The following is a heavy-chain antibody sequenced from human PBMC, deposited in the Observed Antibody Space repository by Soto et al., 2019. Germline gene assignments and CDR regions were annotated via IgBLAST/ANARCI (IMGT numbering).Heavy chain of an antibody. D-gene: IGHD6-13*01. V-gene: IGHV1-8*01. J-gene: IGHJ4*01. Sequence: QVQLVQSGAEVKKPGASVKVSCKASGYTFTSYDINWVRQATGQGLEWMGWMNTNRGNTGYAQKCXXRXPXXRNTAISTAYMELSTLRSDDTAVYDCARGSSWPDYWGHGTLVTVSS. CDR3: ARGSSWPDY. CDR1: GYTFTSYD. CDR2: MNTNRGNT.